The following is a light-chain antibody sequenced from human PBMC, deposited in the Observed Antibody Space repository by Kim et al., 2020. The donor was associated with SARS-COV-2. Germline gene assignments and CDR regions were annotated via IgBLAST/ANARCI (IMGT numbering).Light chain of an antibody. CDR2: EVS. J-gene: IGLJ2*01. CDR1: CSDVGSYNR. V-gene: IGLV2-18*02. Sequence: GHSVTISCTGTCSDVGSYNRVSWYQQPPGTAPKLMIYEVSNRPSGVPDRFSGSKSGNTASLTISGLQAEDEADYYCSSYTSSSTVVFGGGTQLTVL. CDR3: SSYTSSSTVV.